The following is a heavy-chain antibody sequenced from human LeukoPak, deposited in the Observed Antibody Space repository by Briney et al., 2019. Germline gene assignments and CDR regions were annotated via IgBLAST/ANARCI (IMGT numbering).Heavy chain of an antibody. D-gene: IGHD6-19*01. Sequence: SENLSLTCTVSGASISGWYWSWIRQPPGKGLEWIGYVYGSGYTNYNPSLKSRVTMSIDTSKNHFSLKLTSVTAADTATYYCARETSLARFASGLGFNYWGQGILVTVSS. CDR2: VYGSGYT. CDR3: ARETSLARFASGLGFNY. J-gene: IGHJ4*02. CDR1: GASISGWY. V-gene: IGHV4-59*01.